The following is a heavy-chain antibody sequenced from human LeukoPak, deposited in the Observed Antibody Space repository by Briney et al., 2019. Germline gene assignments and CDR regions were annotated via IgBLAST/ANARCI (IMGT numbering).Heavy chain of an antibody. J-gene: IGHJ4*02. D-gene: IGHD3-3*01. CDR1: GFSFTSSA. Sequence: SVKVSCKASGFSFTSSAMHWVREARGQRLEWIGWIVVGSGNTNYAQKFQERVTITRDMSTSTAYMELSSLRSEDTAVYYCAAARFLEWPFDYWGQGTLVTVSS. CDR3: AAARFLEWPFDY. CDR2: IVVGSGNT. V-gene: IGHV1-58*02.